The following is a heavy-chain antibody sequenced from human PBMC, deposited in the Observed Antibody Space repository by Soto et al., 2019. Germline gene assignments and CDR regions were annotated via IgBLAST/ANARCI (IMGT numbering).Heavy chain of an antibody. CDR3: ARRVKIFGVVANYYYYYTDV. V-gene: IGHV3-33*01. Sequence: GGSLRLSCAASGFTFSSYGMHWVRQAPGKGLEWVAVIWYDGSNKYYADSVKGRFTISRDNSKNTLYLQMNSLRAEDTAVYYCARRVKIFGVVANYYYYYTDVWGKGTTVTVSS. CDR2: IWYDGSNK. CDR1: GFTFSSYG. J-gene: IGHJ6*03. D-gene: IGHD3-3*01.